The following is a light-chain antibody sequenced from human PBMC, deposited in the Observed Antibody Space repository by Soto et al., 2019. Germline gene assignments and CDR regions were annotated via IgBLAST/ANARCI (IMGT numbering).Light chain of an antibody. CDR3: QQYNNWPPWT. Sequence: EIGMTQSPATLSVSPGERATLSCRASQSVSSNLAWYQQKPGQAPRLLIYGASTRATGIPARFSGSGSGTEFTLTISSLQSEDFVVYYCQQYNNWPPWTFGQGTKVEIK. J-gene: IGKJ1*01. CDR2: GAS. V-gene: IGKV3-15*01. CDR1: QSVSSN.